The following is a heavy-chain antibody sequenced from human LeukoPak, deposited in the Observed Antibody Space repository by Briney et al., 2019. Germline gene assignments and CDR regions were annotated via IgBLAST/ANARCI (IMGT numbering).Heavy chain of an antibody. Sequence: SETLSLTCTVSGGSISSYYWSWIRQPPGKGLEWIGYIYYNGSTNYNPSLKSRVTISVDTSKNQFSLKLSSVTAADTAVYYCARDDGDYGDYFSSWGQGTLFTVSS. CDR2: IYYNGST. D-gene: IGHD4-17*01. V-gene: IGHV4-59*01. CDR3: ARDDGDYGDYFSS. CDR1: GGSISSYY. J-gene: IGHJ4*02.